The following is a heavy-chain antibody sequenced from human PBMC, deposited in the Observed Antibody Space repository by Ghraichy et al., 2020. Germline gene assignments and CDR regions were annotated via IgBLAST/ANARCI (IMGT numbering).Heavy chain of an antibody. Sequence: GGSLRLSCAASGFTFSSYAMSWVRQAPGKGLEWVSAISGSGGSTYYADSVKGRFTISRDNSKNTLYLQMNSLRAEDTAVYYCAKDSRGRADYDFWSGESSIGSYYDILTGYFDYWGQGTLVTVSS. J-gene: IGHJ4*02. V-gene: IGHV3-23*01. D-gene: IGHD3-9*01. CDR1: GFTFSSYA. CDR3: AKDSRGRADYDFWSGESSIGSYYDILTGYFDY. CDR2: ISGSGGST.